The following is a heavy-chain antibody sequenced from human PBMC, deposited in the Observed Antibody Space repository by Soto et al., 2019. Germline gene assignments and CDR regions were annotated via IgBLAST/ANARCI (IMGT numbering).Heavy chain of an antibody. Sequence: QLQESGPGLVKPSGTLSLTCAVSGGSVTTNYWWGWVRQSPVTGLEWIGDMSHSGPTNYSPSLKSRVTLSVDTSKNQFSLVLKSVTAADTAVYFCGMSRGWSTIHSWGQGTLVTVSS. V-gene: IGHV4-4*02. CDR1: GGSVTTNYW. D-gene: IGHD6-19*01. J-gene: IGHJ4*02. CDR3: GMSRGWSTIHS. CDR2: MSHSGPT.